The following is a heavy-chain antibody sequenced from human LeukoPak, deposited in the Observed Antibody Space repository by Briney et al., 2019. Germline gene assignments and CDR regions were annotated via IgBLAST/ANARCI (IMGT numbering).Heavy chain of an antibody. V-gene: IGHV1-46*01. J-gene: IGHJ3*02. Sequence: ASVKVSCKASGYTFTSYYMHWVRQAPGQGLEWMGIINPSGGSTSYAQKFQGRVTMTGDTSTSTVYMELSSLRSEDTAVYYCARVSSDCSSTSCYVYDAFDIWGQGTMVTVSS. CDR2: INPSGGST. D-gene: IGHD2-2*01. CDR1: GYTFTSYY. CDR3: ARVSSDCSSTSCYVYDAFDI.